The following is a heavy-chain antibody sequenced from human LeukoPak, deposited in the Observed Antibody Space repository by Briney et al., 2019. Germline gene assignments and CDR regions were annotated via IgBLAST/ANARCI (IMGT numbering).Heavy chain of an antibody. CDR1: GYSFTSYW. V-gene: IGHV5-51*01. D-gene: IGHD6-13*01. CDR3: ARSVAAAGTFFDY. Sequence: GESLKISCKGSGYSFTSYWIGWVRPMPGKGLEWMGIIYPGDSDTRYSPSFQGQVTISADKSISTAYLQWSSLKASDTAMYYCARSVAAAGTFFDYWGQGTLVTVSS. J-gene: IGHJ4*02. CDR2: IYPGDSDT.